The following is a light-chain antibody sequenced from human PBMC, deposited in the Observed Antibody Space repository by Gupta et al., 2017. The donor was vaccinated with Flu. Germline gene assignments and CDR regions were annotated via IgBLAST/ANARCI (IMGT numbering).Light chain of an antibody. J-gene: IGKJ5*01. CDR3: QQRNSYPLK. CDR1: QGISSY. V-gene: IGKV1-9*01. CDR2: AAS. Sequence: DIQLTQSPSFLSASVGDRVTITCRASQGISSYLAWYQQKPGKAPKLLIYAASTLKSGVPSRFSGSGSGTEFTLTISSRQPEDFATYYCQQRNSYPLKFGQGTRLEIK.